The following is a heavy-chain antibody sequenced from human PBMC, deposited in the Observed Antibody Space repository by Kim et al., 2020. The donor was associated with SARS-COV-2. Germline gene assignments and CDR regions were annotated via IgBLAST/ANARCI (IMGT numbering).Heavy chain of an antibody. V-gene: IGHV3-33*01. Sequence: GGSLRLSCAASGFTFSSYGMHWVRQAPGKGLEWVAVIWYDGSNIYYADSVKGRFTISRDNSKNTLYLQMNSLRAEDTAVYYCATEGSGSYLIGDAFDLWGEGTMVTVSS. D-gene: IGHD1-26*01. CDR3: ATEGSGSYLIGDAFDL. CDR1: GFTFSSYG. J-gene: IGHJ3*01. CDR2: IWYDGSNI.